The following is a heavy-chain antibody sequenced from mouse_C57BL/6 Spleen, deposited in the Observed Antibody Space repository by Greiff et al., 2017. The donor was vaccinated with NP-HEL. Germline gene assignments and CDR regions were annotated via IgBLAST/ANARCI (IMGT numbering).Heavy chain of an antibody. CDR3: ARRNYYGSSYYFDY. V-gene: IGHV1-19*01. CDR2: INPYNGGT. J-gene: IGHJ2*01. Sequence: EVQLQQSGPVLVKPGASVKMSCKASGYTFTDYYMNWVKQSHGKSLEWIGVINPYNGGTSYNQKFKGKATLTVDKSSSTAYMELNSLTSEDSAVYYCARRNYYGSSYYFDYWGQSTTLTVSS. D-gene: IGHD1-1*01. CDR1: GYTFTDYY.